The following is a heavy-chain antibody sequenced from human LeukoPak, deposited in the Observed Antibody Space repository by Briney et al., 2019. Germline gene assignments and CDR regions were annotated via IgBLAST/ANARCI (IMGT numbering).Heavy chain of an antibody. CDR1: GFTFSSYA. D-gene: IGHD7-27*01. CDR3: AKAGGNWVNYYFDY. J-gene: IGHJ4*02. V-gene: IGHV3-23*01. CDR2: ISGSGGST. Sequence: GGSLRLSCAASGFTFSSYAMSWVRQAPGKGLEWVPAISGSGGSTYYADSVKGRFTISRDNSKNTLYLQMNSLRAEDTAVYYCAKAGGNWVNYYFDYWGKGTLVTVS.